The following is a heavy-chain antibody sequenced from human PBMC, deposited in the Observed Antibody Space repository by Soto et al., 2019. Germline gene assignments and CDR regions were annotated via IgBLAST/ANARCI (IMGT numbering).Heavy chain of an antibody. J-gene: IGHJ4*02. CDR3: ARVLRFLEWAFEY. Sequence: SETLSLTCTVSGGSISSYYWSLIRQPPGKGLEWIGYIYYSGSTNYNPSLKSRVTISVDTSKNQFSLKLSSVTAADTAVYYCARVLRFLEWAFEYWGEGTLVTVSS. D-gene: IGHD3-3*01. CDR1: GGSISSYY. V-gene: IGHV4-59*01. CDR2: IYYSGST.